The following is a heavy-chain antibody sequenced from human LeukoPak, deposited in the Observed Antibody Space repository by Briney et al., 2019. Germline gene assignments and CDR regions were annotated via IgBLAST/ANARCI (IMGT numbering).Heavy chain of an antibody. D-gene: IGHD5-18*01. J-gene: IGHJ5*02. CDR2: IRYEGDIA. CDR1: GFLFGSYG. CDR3: AKAGGQLWSQNWFDP. V-gene: IGHV3-30*02. Sequence: GGSLRLSCATSGFLFGSYGMHWVRQAPGKGLEWVAFIRYEGDIAHYADSVEGRFIISRDNSMNTLYLQMNSLRAEDTAVYYCAKAGGQLWSQNWFDPWGQGTLVTVSS.